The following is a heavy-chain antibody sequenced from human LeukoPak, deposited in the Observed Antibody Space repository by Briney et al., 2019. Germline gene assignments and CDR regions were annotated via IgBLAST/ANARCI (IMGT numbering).Heavy chain of an antibody. CDR1: GFSVSSNY. D-gene: IGHD2-15*01. CDR2: ISGGGDT. CDR3: VSDVYCSGGNCYQH. Sequence: GGSLRLSCAASGFSVSSNYMSWVRQAPGKGLEWVSVISGGGDTYYADSVKGRFTLSRDNSKNTVYLQLNSLRAEDTAVYYCVSDVYCSGGNCYQHWGQGTLVSISS. V-gene: IGHV3-53*01. J-gene: IGHJ1*01.